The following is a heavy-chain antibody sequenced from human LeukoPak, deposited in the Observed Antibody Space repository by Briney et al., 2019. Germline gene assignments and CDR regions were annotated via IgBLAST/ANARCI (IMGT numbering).Heavy chain of an antibody. D-gene: IGHD6-19*01. Sequence: GGSLRLSCAASGFTFSSYEMNWVRQAPGKGLEWVSYISSSGSTIYYADSVKGRFTISRDNAKNSLYLQMNSLRAEDTAVYYCARGSGWYLFDYWGQGTLVTVSS. J-gene: IGHJ4*02. CDR2: ISSSGSTI. CDR1: GFTFSSYE. V-gene: IGHV3-48*03. CDR3: ARGSGWYLFDY.